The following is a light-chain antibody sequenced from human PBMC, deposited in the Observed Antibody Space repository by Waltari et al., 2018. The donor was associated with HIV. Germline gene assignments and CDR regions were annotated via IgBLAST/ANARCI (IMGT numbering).Light chain of an antibody. Sequence: EIVLTQSPATLSLSPGERATLSCRATQRVSSYLAWYQQKPGQAPRLLIYDASNRATGIPARFSGSVSVTDFSLTISSLEPEDFGLYYCQQRDNWPPTFGPGTKVEI. V-gene: IGKV3-11*01. CDR1: QRVSSY. CDR3: QQRDNWPPT. CDR2: DAS. J-gene: IGKJ3*01.